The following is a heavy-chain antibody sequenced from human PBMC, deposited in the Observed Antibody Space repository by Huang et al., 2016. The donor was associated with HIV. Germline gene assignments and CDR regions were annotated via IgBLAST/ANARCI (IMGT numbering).Heavy chain of an antibody. CDR3: ARGGGIQLWLLGYYYMDV. Sequence: QVQLVQSGAEVKKPGASVKVSCKASGYTFSSFGISWVRQAPGQGLEWGGWLNVYNGNTKFAQKFQGRLTMTTDTSTSTAYMERRSLRSDDTAVYYCARGGGIQLWLLGYYYMDVWGNGTTVTVSS. CDR2: LNVYNGNT. J-gene: IGHJ6*03. D-gene: IGHD5-18*01. CDR1: GYTFSSFG. V-gene: IGHV1-18*01.